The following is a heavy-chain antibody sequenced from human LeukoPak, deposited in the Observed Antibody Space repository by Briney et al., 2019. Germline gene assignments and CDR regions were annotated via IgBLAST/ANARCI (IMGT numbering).Heavy chain of an antibody. CDR3: ARDWRPSSGWSPDAFDI. Sequence: SETLSLTCTVSGGSISSSSYYWGWIRQPPGKGLEWIWSIYYSGSTYYNPSLKSRVTISVDTSKNQFSLKLSSVTAADTAVYYCARDWRPSSGWSPDAFDIWGQGTMVTVSS. CDR1: GGSISSSSYY. D-gene: IGHD6-19*01. CDR2: IYYSGST. V-gene: IGHV4-39*07. J-gene: IGHJ3*02.